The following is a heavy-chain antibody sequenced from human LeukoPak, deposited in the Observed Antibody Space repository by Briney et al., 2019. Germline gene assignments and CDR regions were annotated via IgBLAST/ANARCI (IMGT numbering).Heavy chain of an antibody. D-gene: IGHD2-15*01. CDR3: ASRVVVADADAFDI. CDR1: GGTFSSYA. J-gene: IGHJ3*02. Sequence: SVKVSCKASGGTFSSYAISWVRQAPGQGLEWMGRIIPILGIANYAQKFQGRVTITADKSTSTAYMELSSLRSEDTAVYYCASRVVVADADAFDIWGQGTMVTVYS. V-gene: IGHV1-69*04. CDR2: IIPILGIA.